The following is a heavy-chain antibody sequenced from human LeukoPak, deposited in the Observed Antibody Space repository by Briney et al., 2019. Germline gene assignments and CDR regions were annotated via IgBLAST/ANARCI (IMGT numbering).Heavy chain of an antibody. CDR3: ARDLAEDYYGDYWLDP. Sequence: ASVKVSCKASGYTFTGYYMHWVRQAPGQGLEWMGWINPNSGGTNYAQKFQGRVTMTRDTSISTAYMELSRLRSDDTAVYYCARDLAEDYYGDYWLDPWGQGTLVTVSS. D-gene: IGHD3-10*01. CDR1: GYTFTGYY. J-gene: IGHJ5*02. CDR2: INPNSGGT. V-gene: IGHV1-2*02.